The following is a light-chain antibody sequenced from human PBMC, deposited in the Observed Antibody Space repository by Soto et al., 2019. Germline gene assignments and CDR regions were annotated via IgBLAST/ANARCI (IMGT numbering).Light chain of an antibody. CDR2: GNS. J-gene: IGLJ2*01. CDR1: SSNIGAGYD. V-gene: IGLV1-40*01. CDR3: QSYDSSLLGV. Sequence: QSVLTQPPSVSGAPGQRVTISCTGSSSNIGAGYDVHWYQQLPGTAPKLLIYGNSNRPSGVPDRFSGAKSGTSDSLAITGLQAEDEADYYCQSYDSSLLGVFGGGTKVTVL.